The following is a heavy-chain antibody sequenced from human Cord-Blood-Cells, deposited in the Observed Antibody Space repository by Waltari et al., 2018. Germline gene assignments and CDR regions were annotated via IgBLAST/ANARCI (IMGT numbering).Heavy chain of an antibody. CDR3: ARDGVRYNYYYYYGMDV. J-gene: IGHJ6*02. V-gene: IGHV4-34*01. CDR2: INHSGST. CDR1: GGSFSGYY. Sequence: QVQLQQWGAGLLKPSETLSLTCAVYGGSFSGYYWSWIRQPPGKGLAWSGEINHSGSTNYNPSLTSRVTVSVDTSKNQFSLKLRSVTAADTAVYYCARDGVRYNYYYYYGMDVWGQGTTVTVSS. D-gene: IGHD3-9*01.